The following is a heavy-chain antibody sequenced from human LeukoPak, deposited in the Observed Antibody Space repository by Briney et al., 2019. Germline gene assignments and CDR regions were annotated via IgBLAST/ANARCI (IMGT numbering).Heavy chain of an antibody. D-gene: IGHD2-2*01. Sequence: SETLSLTCAVSGGSITSSSWWSWVRQPPGKGLEWIGEIFHSGDTNYKPSLESRVTMSVDRSKNQFSLKMSSVTAADTAVYYCARTYCDTTTCYRFDSWGQGILVTVSS. V-gene: IGHV4-4*02. J-gene: IGHJ4*02. CDR3: ARTYCDTTTCYRFDS. CDR1: GGSITSSSW. CDR2: IFHSGDT.